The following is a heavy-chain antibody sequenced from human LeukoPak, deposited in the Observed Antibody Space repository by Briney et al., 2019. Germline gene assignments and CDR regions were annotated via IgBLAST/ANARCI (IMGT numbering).Heavy chain of an antibody. CDR2: VYTSGST. CDR1: GASISRYY. CDR3: ARDPDSNYWFDP. D-gene: IGHD1-1*01. J-gene: IGHJ5*02. V-gene: IGHV4-4*07. Sequence: SETLSLTCTVSGASISRYYWNWIRQPAGKGLEWIGRVYTSGSTDYNPSLKSRATMSVDTSKNQFSLRLDSVTAADTAVYYCARDPDSNYWFDPWGQGTLVTVSS.